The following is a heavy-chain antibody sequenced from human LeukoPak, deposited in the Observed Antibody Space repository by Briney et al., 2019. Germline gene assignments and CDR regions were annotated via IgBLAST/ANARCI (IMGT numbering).Heavy chain of an antibody. V-gene: IGHV3-30-3*01. CDR3: ARDIYQITMLRGADTYHYYVMDV. CDR1: GFTFSSSA. J-gene: IGHJ6*02. D-gene: IGHD3-10*01. CDR2: ISYDGSTK. Sequence: GGSLRLFCAASGFTFSSSAMHWVRQGPGKGLEWVALISYDGSTKYYIDSVKGRFTISRDNSKNTLYLQMNSLRAEDTAVYYCARDIYQITMLRGADTYHYYVMDVWGQGTTVTVSS.